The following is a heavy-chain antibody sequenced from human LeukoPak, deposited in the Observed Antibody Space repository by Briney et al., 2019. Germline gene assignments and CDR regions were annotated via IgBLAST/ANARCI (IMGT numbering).Heavy chain of an antibody. CDR3: AIGGIHYAILTGYRMAYYFDY. CDR2: ISGSGGST. J-gene: IGHJ4*02. D-gene: IGHD3-9*01. V-gene: IGHV3-23*01. Sequence: GGSLRLSCAASGFTFSSYAMSWVRQAPGKGLEWVSAISGSGGSTHYADSVKGRFTISRDNSKNTLYLQMNSLRAEDTAVYYSAIGGIHYAILTGYRMAYYFDYWGQGTLVTVSS. CDR1: GFTFSSYA.